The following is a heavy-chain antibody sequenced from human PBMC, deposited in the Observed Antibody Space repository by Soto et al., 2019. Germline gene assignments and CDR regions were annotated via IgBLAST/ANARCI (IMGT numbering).Heavy chain of an antibody. D-gene: IGHD1-20*01. CDR2: INHGGDT. CDR1: RGSLSRWE. V-gene: IGHV4-34*01. CDR3: ASISDHGGLEH. J-gene: IGHJ4*02. Sequence: XESLSLPFAVYRGSLSRWEWTWIRQPPGKGLEWIGEINHGGDTIYKSSLRGRVSMSVDTSKNQLSMRLTSVTAADTAVYFCASISDHGGLEHWGQGSLVTV.